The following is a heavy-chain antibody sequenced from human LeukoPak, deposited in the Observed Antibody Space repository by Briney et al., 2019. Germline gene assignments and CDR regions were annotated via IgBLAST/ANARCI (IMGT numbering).Heavy chain of an antibody. Sequence: SETLSLTCTVSGYSISSGYYWGWIRQPPGKGLEWIGSIYHSGSTYYNPSLKSRVTISVDTSKNQFSLKLSSVTAADTAVYYCARDGEYSSSFHTWGYWGQGTLVTVSS. D-gene: IGHD6-6*01. CDR1: GYSISSGYY. CDR3: ARDGEYSSSFHTWGY. J-gene: IGHJ4*02. CDR2: IYHSGST. V-gene: IGHV4-38-2*02.